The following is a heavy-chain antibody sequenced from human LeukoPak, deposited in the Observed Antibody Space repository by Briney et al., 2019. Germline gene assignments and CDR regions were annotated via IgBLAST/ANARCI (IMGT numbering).Heavy chain of an antibody. Sequence: GRSLRLSCAASGFSFGGYALHWVRQAPGKGLEWVASISWSSGDIVHADSVKGRFTISRDNAKNSLYLQMDSLRTEDTALYYCVKSGGYATAIRYFDLWGRGTLVTVSS. D-gene: IGHD2-21*02. CDR3: VKSGGYATAIRYFDL. J-gene: IGHJ2*01. CDR2: ISWSSGDI. V-gene: IGHV3-9*01. CDR1: GFSFGGYA.